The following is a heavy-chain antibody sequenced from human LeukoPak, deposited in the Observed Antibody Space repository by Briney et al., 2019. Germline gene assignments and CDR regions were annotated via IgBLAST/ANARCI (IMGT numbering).Heavy chain of an antibody. CDR3: ARVEMATFDY. D-gene: IGHD5-24*01. CDR1: GGSISSYY. Sequence: SETLSLTSTVSGGSISSYYWSWIRQPPGKGLEWIGYIYYSGSTNYNPSLKSRVTISVDTSKNQFSLKLSSVTAADTAVYYCARVEMATFDYWGQGTLVTVSS. V-gene: IGHV4-59*01. CDR2: IYYSGST. J-gene: IGHJ4*02.